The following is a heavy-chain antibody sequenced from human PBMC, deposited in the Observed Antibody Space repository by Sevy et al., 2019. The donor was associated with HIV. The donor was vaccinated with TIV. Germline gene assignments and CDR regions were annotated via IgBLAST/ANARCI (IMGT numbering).Heavy chain of an antibody. J-gene: IGHJ4*02. D-gene: IGHD3-22*01. V-gene: IGHV4-59*13. CDR2: IYYSGST. CDR1: GGSISSYY. CDR3: ARGHYYDSSGPRKHYYFDY. Sequence: SETLSLTCTVSGGSISSYYWSWIRHPPGKGLEWIGYIYYSGSTNYNPSLKSRVTISVDTSKNQFSLKLSSVTAADTAVYYCARGHYYDSSGPRKHYYFDYWGQGTLVTVSS.